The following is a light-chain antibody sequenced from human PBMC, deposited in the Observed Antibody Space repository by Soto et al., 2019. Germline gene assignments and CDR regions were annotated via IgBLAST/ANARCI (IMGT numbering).Light chain of an antibody. J-gene: IGLJ2*01. V-gene: IGLV2-8*01. Sequence: QSALTQPPSASGSPGQSVTISCTGTSSDIGDYDYVSWYQQRPGKPPKLMIYEVTKRPSGVPDRFSGSKSGNTASLTVSGLLAEDEGDYYCTSYTGINNFLKFGGGTQLTVL. CDR2: EVT. CDR1: SSDIGDYDY. CDR3: TSYTGINNFLK.